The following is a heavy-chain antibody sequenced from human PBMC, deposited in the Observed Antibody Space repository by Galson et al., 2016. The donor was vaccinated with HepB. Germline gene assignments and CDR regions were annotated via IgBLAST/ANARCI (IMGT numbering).Heavy chain of an antibody. CDR2: VHYTGNT. Sequence: SETLSLTCTVSGGSVGSSGYYWGWIRQPPGQGLEWIGSVHYTGNTYFSPSLKSRVTMFVHPSKNQFSLTVNSVTAADTAVYYCTRGMAYADSWGQGTLVTVSS. V-gene: IGHV4-39*01. CDR3: TRGMAYADS. CDR1: GGSVGSSGYY. J-gene: IGHJ4*02. D-gene: IGHD2-8*01.